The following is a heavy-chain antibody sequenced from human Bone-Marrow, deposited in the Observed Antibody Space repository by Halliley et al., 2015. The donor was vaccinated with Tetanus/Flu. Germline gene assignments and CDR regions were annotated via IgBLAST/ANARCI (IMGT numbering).Heavy chain of an antibody. CDR3: ARSPSMIFGGPPKYCFDY. J-gene: IGHJ4*02. D-gene: IGHD3-3*01. V-gene: IGHV4-59*01. CDR1: DDYIGNYY. CDR2: IYYSGST. Sequence: LRLSCTVSDDYIGNYYWSWIRQPPGKGLEWIGYIYYSGSTKYNPSLKSRVTTSVDTSKNQFSLKLTSVTAADTAVYYCARSPSMIFGGPPKYCFDYWGQGTLVTVSS.